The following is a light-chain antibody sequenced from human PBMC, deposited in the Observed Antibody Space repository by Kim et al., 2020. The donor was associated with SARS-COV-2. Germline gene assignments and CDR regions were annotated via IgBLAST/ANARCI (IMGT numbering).Light chain of an antibody. CDR1: QSISSW. Sequence: TLSASVGDRVTINCRASQSISSWLAWYQQKPGKAPKLLIYDASSLESGVPSRFSGSGSGTEFTLTISSLQPDDFATYYCQQYNSYSFGQGTKLEI. CDR3: QQYNSYS. CDR2: DAS. V-gene: IGKV1-5*01. J-gene: IGKJ2*01.